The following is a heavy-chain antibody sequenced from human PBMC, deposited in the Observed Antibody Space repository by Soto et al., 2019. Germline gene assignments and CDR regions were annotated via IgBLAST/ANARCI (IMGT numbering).Heavy chain of an antibody. CDR1: GFIFSNSA. CDR3: AKHDQGYHDFEY. D-gene: IGHD5-18*01. J-gene: IGHJ4*02. CDR2: VSTNGGST. Sequence: SLRLSCAASGFIFSNSAMSWVRQAPGKGLEWVSAVSTNGGSTYYADSVRGRFTISRDNSKNTLYLQMNSLRAEDTAVYYCAKHDQGYHDFEYWGQGTLVTVSS. V-gene: IGHV3-23*01.